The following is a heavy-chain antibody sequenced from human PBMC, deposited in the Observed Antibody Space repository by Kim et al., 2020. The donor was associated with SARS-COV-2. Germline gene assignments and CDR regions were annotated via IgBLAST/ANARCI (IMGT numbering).Heavy chain of an antibody. D-gene: IGHD2-15*01. V-gene: IGHV3-23*01. Sequence: DSVKGRFTISRDNSKNTLYLQMNSLRAEDTAVYYCAKDLLLGYYYYGMDVWGQGTTVTVSS. CDR3: AKDLLLGYYYYGMDV. J-gene: IGHJ6*02.